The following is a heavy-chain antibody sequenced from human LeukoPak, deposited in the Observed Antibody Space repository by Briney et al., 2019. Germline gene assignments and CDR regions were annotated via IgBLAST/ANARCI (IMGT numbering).Heavy chain of an antibody. Sequence: GGGPRLSRAAPGVSLHSNYMRWGRPAPREGVGWVSVIYSGGGTYYADSVKGRFTISRDNSNNTLYLHMNSLRAEDTAVYYCAREGHPYYYFDYWGQGTLVTVSS. V-gene: IGHV3-53*01. CDR2: IYSGGGT. CDR1: GVSLHSNY. J-gene: IGHJ4*02. CDR3: AREGHPYYYFDY. D-gene: IGHD3-10*01.